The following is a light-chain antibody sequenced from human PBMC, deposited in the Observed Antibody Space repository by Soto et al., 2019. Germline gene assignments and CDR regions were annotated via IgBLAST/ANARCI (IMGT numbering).Light chain of an antibody. CDR2: EGS. J-gene: IGLJ1*01. CDR1: SSDVGSYNL. Sequence: QSVLTQPASVSGSPGQSITISCTGTSSDVGSYNLVSWYQQHPGKAPKLMIYEGSKRPSGVSNRFSGSKSGNTASLTISGLQAEDEADYYCCSYAGSPYVFGNRTKVTVL. V-gene: IGLV2-23*01. CDR3: CSYAGSPYV.